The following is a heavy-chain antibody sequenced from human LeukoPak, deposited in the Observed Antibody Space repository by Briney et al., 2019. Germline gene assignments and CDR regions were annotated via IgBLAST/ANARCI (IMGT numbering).Heavy chain of an antibody. CDR1: GGSISSGGYY. V-gene: IGHV4-31*03. Sequence: SETLSLTCTVSGGSISSGGYYWSWIRQHPGKGLEWIGYIYYSGSTYYNPSLKSRVTISVDTSKNQFSLKLSSVTAADTAVYYCARGRSHYYDSSGYSDYWGQGTLVTVSS. CDR2: IYYSGST. J-gene: IGHJ4*02. CDR3: ARGRSHYYDSSGYSDY. D-gene: IGHD3-22*01.